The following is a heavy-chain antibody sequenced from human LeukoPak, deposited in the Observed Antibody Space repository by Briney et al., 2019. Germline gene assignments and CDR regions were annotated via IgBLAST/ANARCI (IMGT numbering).Heavy chain of an antibody. CDR1: GFTFSSFW. D-gene: IGHD1-26*01. V-gene: IGHV3-7*01. J-gene: IGHJ4*02. CDR3: ARVFSLWELDY. CDR2: IRQDGSEK. Sequence: PGGSLRLSCAASGFTFSSFWMSWVRQAPGKGLEWVANIRQDGSEKSYVDSVKGRFTISRDNAKNSLYLQMNSLRAEDTAVYYCARVFSLWELDYWGQGTQVTVSS.